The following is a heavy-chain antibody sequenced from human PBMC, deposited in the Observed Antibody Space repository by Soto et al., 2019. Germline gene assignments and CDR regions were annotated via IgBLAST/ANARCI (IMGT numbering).Heavy chain of an antibody. V-gene: IGHV3-23*01. CDR1: GFTFSSYA. CDR2: ISGSGGST. Sequence: QPGGSLRLSCAASGFTFSSYAMSWVRQAPGKGLEWVSAISGSGGSTYYADSVKGRFTISRDNSKNTLYLQMNSLRAEDTAVYYCAKDSYYDILTGNRGYYYGMDAWGQGTTVTVSS. J-gene: IGHJ6*02. CDR3: AKDSYYDILTGNRGYYYGMDA. D-gene: IGHD3-9*01.